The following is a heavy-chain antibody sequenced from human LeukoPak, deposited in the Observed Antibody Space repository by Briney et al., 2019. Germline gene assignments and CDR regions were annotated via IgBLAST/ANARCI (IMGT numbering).Heavy chain of an antibody. CDR3: AKDGQYSSAETFDY. J-gene: IGHJ4*02. V-gene: IGHV3-53*01. Sequence: GGSLRLSCAGSGFSVSNYYMSWVRQAPGKGLEWVSLIRDSGETFYADSVKGRFTISRDNSKNTMYLQMNRLRVEDTAVYYCAKDGQYSSAETFDYWGQGTLVTVSS. CDR1: GFSVSNYY. CDR2: IRDSGET. D-gene: IGHD6-19*01.